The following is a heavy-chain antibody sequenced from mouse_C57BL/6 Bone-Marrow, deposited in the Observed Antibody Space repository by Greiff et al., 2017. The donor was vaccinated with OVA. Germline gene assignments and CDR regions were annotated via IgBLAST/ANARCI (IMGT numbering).Heavy chain of an antibody. V-gene: IGHV1-15*01. CDR2: IDPETGGT. CDR3: TRGGVYYGSQGYAMDY. D-gene: IGHD1-1*01. J-gene: IGHJ4*01. Sequence: VQLVESGAELVRPGASVTLSCKASGYTFTDYEMHWVKQTPVHGLEWIGAIDPETGGTAYNQKFKGKAILTADKSSSTAYMELRSLTSEDSAVYYCTRGGVYYGSQGYAMDYWGQGTSVTVSS. CDR1: GYTFTDYE.